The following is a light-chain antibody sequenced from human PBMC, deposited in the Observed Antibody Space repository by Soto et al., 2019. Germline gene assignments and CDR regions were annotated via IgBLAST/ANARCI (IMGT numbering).Light chain of an antibody. V-gene: IGKV3-20*01. CDR3: QQYGSSPLT. CDR1: QYVSTTF. CDR2: GTS. Sequence: EIVLTQSPGTLSLSPGERATLSCRASQYVSTTFFAWYQQKPGQAPRLLIYGTSNRATGIPDRFSGSGFGTDFTLTISTSEHDVFAVYYCQQYGSSPLTFGGGTRMQIK. J-gene: IGKJ4*01.